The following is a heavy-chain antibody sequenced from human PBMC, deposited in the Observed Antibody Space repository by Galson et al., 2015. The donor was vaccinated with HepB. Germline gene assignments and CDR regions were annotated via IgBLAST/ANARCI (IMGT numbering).Heavy chain of an antibody. CDR1: GFTFDDYG. CDR2: INWNGGST. D-gene: IGHD2-15*01. CDR3: ARGYCSGGSCYSRANWFDP. J-gene: IGHJ5*02. Sequence: LRLSCAASGFTFDDYGMSWVRQAPGKGLEWVSGINWNGGSTGYADSVKGRFTISRDNAKNSLYLQMNSLRAEDTALYYCARGYCSGGSCYSRANWFDPWGQGTLVTVSS. V-gene: IGHV3-20*04.